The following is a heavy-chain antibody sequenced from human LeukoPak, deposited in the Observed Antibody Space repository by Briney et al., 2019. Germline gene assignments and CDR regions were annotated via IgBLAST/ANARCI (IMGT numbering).Heavy chain of an antibody. V-gene: IGHV1-46*01. Sequence: GASVKVSCKASGYTFTSYYMHWVRQAPGQGLEWMGIINPSGGSTSYAQKFQGRVTMTRDTSTSTVYMELSSLRSEDTAVYYCARDLKLTTPTRGPGYWGQGTLVTVSS. J-gene: IGHJ4*02. CDR3: ARDLKLTTPTRGPGY. CDR1: GYTFTSYY. CDR2: INPSGGST. D-gene: IGHD3-10*01.